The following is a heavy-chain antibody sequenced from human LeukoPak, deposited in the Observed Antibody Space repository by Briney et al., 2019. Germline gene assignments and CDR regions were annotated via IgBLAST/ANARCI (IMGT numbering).Heavy chain of an antibody. J-gene: IGHJ1*01. CDR2: INPSGGST. D-gene: IGHD3-22*01. V-gene: IGHV1-46*01. Sequence: ASVTVSCKASGYTFTSYFMHWVRQAPRQGLEWMGIINPSGGSTNYAQKFQGRVTMTRDTSTSTVYMELSSLRSEDTAVYYCARAHYYDSSDYGGIEHWGQGTLVTVSS. CDR3: ARAHYYDSSDYGGIEH. CDR1: GYTFTSYF.